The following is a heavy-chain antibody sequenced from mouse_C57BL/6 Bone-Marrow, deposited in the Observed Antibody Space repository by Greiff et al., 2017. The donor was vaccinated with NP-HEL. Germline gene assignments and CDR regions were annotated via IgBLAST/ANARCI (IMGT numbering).Heavy chain of an antibody. CDR1: GYAFSSSW. D-gene: IGHD1-1*01. CDR3: ARKHLITTVDWYFDV. CDR2: IYPGDGDT. J-gene: IGHJ1*03. Sequence: QVHVKQSGPELVKPGASVKISCKASGYAFSSSWMNWVKQRPGKGLEWIGRIYPGDGDTNYNGKFKGKATLTADKSSSTAYMQLSSLTSEDSAVYFCARKHLITTVDWYFDVWGTGTTVTVSS. V-gene: IGHV1-82*01.